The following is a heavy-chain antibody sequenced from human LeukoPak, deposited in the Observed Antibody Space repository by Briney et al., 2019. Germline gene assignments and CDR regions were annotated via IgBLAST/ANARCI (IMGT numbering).Heavy chain of an antibody. CDR2: INHSGST. D-gene: IGHD4-17*01. V-gene: IGHV4-34*01. J-gene: IGHJ4*02. CDR3: ARGRRRTAALDY. CDR1: GGSFSGYY. Sequence: SETLSLTCAVYGGSFSGYYWSWIRQPPGKGLEWIGEINHSGSTNYNPSLKSRVTISVDTSKNQFSLKLSSVTAADTAVYYCARGRRRTAALDYWGQGTLVTVSS.